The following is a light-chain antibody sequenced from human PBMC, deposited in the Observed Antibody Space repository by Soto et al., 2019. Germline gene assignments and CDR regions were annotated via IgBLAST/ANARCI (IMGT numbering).Light chain of an antibody. CDR2: DAS. V-gene: IGKV3-15*01. CDR3: QQYNNWPPSIT. J-gene: IGKJ5*01. Sequence: EIVMTQSPATLSVSPGERATLSCRASQSVSSNLAWYQQKPVQAPRLLIYDASTRATGIPARFSGSGSGTEFTLTISSLQSEDFAVYYGQQYNNWPPSITFGQGTRLEIK. CDR1: QSVSSN.